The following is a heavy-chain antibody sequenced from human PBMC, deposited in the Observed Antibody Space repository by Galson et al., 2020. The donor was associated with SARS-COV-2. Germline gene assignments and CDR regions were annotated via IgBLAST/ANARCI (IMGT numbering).Heavy chain of an antibody. Sequence: SETLSLTCVVSADSMSDYYWSWIRRPPGKGLEWIGYISHSGSTKYNPSLKSRVTLSVDTSKNSFSLKLTSATAADTAVYYCARANSNHVEVLEFDSWGQGTLVTVSS. CDR3: ARANSNHVEVLEFDS. D-gene: IGHD4-4*01. CDR1: ADSMSDYY. CDR2: ISHSGST. V-gene: IGHV4-59*01. J-gene: IGHJ4*02.